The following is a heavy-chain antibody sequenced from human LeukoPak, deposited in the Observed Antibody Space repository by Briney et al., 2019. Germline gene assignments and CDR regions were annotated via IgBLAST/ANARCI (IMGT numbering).Heavy chain of an antibody. CDR3: ARDHATTGFYFDY. CDR2: IYTSGST. CDR1: GGSISSGSYY. Sequence: SETLSLTCTVSGGSISSGSYYWSWIRQPAGKGLEWIGRIYTSGSTNYNPSLKSRVTISVDTPKNQFSLKLSSVTAADTAVYYCARDHATTGFYFDYWGQGTLVTVSS. J-gene: IGHJ4*02. D-gene: IGHD4-17*01. V-gene: IGHV4-61*02.